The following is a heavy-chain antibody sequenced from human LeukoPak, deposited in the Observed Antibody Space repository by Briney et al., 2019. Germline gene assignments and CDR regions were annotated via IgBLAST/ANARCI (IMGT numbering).Heavy chain of an antibody. J-gene: IGHJ3*02. V-gene: IGHV4-59*01. D-gene: IGHD5-12*01. CDR1: GGPISTYY. Sequence: SETLSLTCTVSGGPISTYYWTWIRQPPGKGLEWIAYIYYSGSTNYSPSLKSRVTSSVDTSKNQFSLRLSSVTAADTAVYYCARVYGSGYDFRGAFDIWGQGTMVTVSS. CDR2: IYYSGST. CDR3: ARVYGSGYDFRGAFDI.